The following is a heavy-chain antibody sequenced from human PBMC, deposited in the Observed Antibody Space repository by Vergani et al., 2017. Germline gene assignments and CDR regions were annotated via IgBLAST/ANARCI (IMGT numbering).Heavy chain of an antibody. CDR2: INPNSGGT. Sequence: QVQLVQSGAEVKKPGASVKVSCKASGYTFTGYYMHWVRQAPGQGLEWMGWINPNSGGTNYAQKFQGRVTMTRDTSISTAYMELSRLRSDDTAVYYCESNAYSSSWYYYYYGMDVWGQGTTVTVSS. CDR1: GYTFTGYY. J-gene: IGHJ6*02. CDR3: ESNAYSSSWYYYYYGMDV. D-gene: IGHD6-13*01. V-gene: IGHV1-2*02.